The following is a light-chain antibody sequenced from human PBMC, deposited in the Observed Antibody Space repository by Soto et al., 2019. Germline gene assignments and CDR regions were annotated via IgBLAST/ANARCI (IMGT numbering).Light chain of an antibody. J-gene: IGKJ4*01. Sequence: EIVLTQSPGTLSLSPGERATLSCRASQSFNSIYLAWYQHKPGQAPRLLLYGASTRATGIPARFSGSGSGTDFTLTISSLEPEDFAVYYCQQHANWPLTFGGGTKVDIK. V-gene: IGKV3-20*01. CDR3: QQHANWPLT. CDR1: QSFNSIY. CDR2: GAS.